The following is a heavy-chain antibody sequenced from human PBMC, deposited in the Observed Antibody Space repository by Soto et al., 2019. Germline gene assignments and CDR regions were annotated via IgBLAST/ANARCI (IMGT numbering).Heavy chain of an antibody. CDR1: GDTFSSYA. D-gene: IGHD3-22*01. J-gene: IGHJ4*02. Sequence: QVQLVQSGAEVTKPGSSVKVSCKASGDTFSSYAISWVRQAPGQGLEWMGGSIPIFGTANYAQKFKGRVTITADKSTSTAYMALISLRAEDTARYYCARGWYYYDSSGYAFDYWGQGTQVTVSS. CDR3: ARGWYYYDSSGYAFDY. CDR2: SIPIFGTA. V-gene: IGHV1-69*06.